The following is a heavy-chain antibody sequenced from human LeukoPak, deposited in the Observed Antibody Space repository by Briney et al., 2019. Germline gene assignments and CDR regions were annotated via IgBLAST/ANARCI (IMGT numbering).Heavy chain of an antibody. D-gene: IGHD1-26*01. J-gene: IGHJ1*01. CDR2: FDPEDGET. V-gene: IGHV1-24*01. CDR3: ATDRVVGATVRYFQH. Sequence: ASVTVSFKVSGYTLTELPMHWVGQAPGRGGEGMGGFDPEDGETIYAQKFQGRVTMTEDTSTDTAYMELSSLRSEDTAVYYCATDRVVGATVRYFQHWGQGTLVTVSS. CDR1: GYTLTELP.